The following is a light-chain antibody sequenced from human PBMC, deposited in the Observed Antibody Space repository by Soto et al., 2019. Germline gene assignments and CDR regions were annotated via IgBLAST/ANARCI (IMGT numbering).Light chain of an antibody. J-gene: IGKJ4*01. Sequence: EIVMTQSPATLSVSPGERATLSCRASQSVGSNLAWYQQKPGQAPRLLIYAASSRVTGIPARFSGSGSGTDFTLTISSLQSEDFAVYYCQQCNNWPPLTFGGGTKVEIK. CDR3: QQCNNWPPLT. CDR2: AAS. V-gene: IGKV3-15*01. CDR1: QSVGSN.